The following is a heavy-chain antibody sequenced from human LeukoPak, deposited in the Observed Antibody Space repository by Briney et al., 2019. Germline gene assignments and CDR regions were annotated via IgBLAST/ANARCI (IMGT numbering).Heavy chain of an antibody. D-gene: IGHD3-10*01. Sequence: SETLSLTCTVSGGSISSGGYYWTWIRQHPRKGLEWIGYIYYSGSIYYNPSLKSRVTISVDTSENQFSLNLSSVTAADTAVYYCVRGSNFGDFDYWGQGTLVTVSS. V-gene: IGHV4-31*03. CDR2: IYYSGSI. CDR1: GGSISSGGYY. CDR3: VRGSNFGDFDY. J-gene: IGHJ4*02.